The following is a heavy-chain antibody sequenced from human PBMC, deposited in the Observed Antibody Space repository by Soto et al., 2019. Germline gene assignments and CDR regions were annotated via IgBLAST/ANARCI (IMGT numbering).Heavy chain of an antibody. D-gene: IGHD4-4*01. V-gene: IGHV1-18*01. CDR2: ISAYNGNT. CDR1: GYTFTSYG. J-gene: IGHJ4*02. Sequence: ASVKVSCKASGYTFTSYGISWVRQAPGQGLEWMGWISAYNGNTNYAQKLQGRVTMTTDTSTSTAYMELRSLRSDDTAVYYCAILWGSFMTTVTTDYWGQGTLVTVSS. CDR3: AILWGSFMTTVTTDY.